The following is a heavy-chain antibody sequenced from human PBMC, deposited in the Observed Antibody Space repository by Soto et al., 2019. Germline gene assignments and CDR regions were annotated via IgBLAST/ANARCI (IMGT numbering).Heavy chain of an antibody. CDR3: AIANDFWSGSPFDY. CDR1: GFTCSSYA. Sequence: GGSLRLSCAASGFTCSSYAMSWVRQAPGKGRKWGSAISGSGGSTYYADSVKGRFTISRDNSKNTLYLQMKSLRAEDTAVYSCAIANDFWSGSPFDYWGQGTLVTVSS. CDR2: ISGSGGST. V-gene: IGHV3-23*01. D-gene: IGHD3-3*01. J-gene: IGHJ4*02.